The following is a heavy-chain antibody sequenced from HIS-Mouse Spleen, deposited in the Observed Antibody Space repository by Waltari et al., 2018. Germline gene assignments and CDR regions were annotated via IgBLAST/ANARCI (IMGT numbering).Heavy chain of an antibody. D-gene: IGHD6-13*01. CDR3: AKGSSSWFVDAFDI. Sequence: EVQLVESGGGLVQPGRSLRLSCAASGFTFDDYAMHWVRHAPGKGLGGVSGNGWNSGSIGYAESAKGRFTISRDNAKNSLYLQMNSLRAEDTALYYCAKGSSSWFVDAFDIWGQGTMVTVSS. CDR2: NGWNSGSI. V-gene: IGHV3-9*01. J-gene: IGHJ3*02. CDR1: GFTFDDYA.